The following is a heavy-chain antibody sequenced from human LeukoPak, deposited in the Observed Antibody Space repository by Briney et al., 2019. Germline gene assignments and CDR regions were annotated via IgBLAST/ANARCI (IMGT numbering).Heavy chain of an antibody. CDR2: ISSGGSTI. V-gene: IGHV3-11*04. CDR1: GFTFSDYY. J-gene: IGHJ5*02. D-gene: IGHD2-2*01. CDR3: ARERRGYCSSTSCSWFDP. Sequence: AGGSLRLSCAASGFTFSDYYMSWIRQAPGKGLEWVSYISSGGSTIYYADSVKGRFTISRDNAKNSLYLQMNSLRAEDTAVYYCARERRGYCSSTSCSWFDPWGQGTLVTVSS.